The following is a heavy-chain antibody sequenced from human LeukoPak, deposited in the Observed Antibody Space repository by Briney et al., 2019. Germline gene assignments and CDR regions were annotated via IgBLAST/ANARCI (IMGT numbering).Heavy chain of an antibody. CDR3: TAEIYRGHVYSYYYGMDV. J-gene: IGHJ6*02. CDR1: GFTLSNSA. V-gene: IGHV1-58*01. CDR2: IVVGSDST. D-gene: IGHD5-12*01. Sequence: SVKVSCKASGFTLSNSAFQWVRQARGQRLEWIGWIVVGSDSTKYAQKFQEGVSITRDMSTSTVYMELSSLRSEDTAVYYCTAEIYRGHVYSYYYGMDVWGQGTTVTVFS.